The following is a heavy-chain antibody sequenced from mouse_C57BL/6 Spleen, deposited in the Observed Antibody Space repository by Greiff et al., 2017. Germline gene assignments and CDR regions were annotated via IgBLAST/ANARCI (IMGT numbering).Heavy chain of an antibody. J-gene: IGHJ3*01. CDR1: GFTFSDSG. V-gene: IGHV5-17*01. CDR2: ISSGSSTI. CDR3: ARERFAY. Sequence: DVMLVESGGGLVKPGGSLKLSCAASGFTFSDSGMHWVRQAPEKGLEWVAYISSGSSTIYYADTVKGRFTISRDNAKNTLFLQMTSLRSEDTAMYYCARERFAYWGQGTLVTVSA.